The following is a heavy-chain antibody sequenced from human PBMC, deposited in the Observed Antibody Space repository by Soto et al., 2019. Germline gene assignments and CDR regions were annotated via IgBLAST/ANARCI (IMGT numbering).Heavy chain of an antibody. CDR2: IYYSGST. Sequence: SETLSLTCTVSGGSISSYYWSWIRQPPGKGLEWIGYIYYSGSTNYNPSLRSRVTISVDTSKNQFSLKLSSVTAADTAVYYCARDVGASCFDYWGQGTLVTVSS. CDR3: ARDVGASCFDY. V-gene: IGHV4-59*01. J-gene: IGHJ4*02. CDR1: GGSISSYY. D-gene: IGHD1-26*01.